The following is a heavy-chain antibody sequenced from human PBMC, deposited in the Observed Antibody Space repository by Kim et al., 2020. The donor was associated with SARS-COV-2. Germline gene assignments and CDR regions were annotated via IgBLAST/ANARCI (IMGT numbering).Heavy chain of an antibody. CDR2: ISYDGSNK. J-gene: IGHJ5*02. V-gene: IGHV3-30-3*01. CDR3: ARDHNLWFGELLSGWFDP. CDR1: GFTFSSYA. Sequence: GGSLRLSCAASGFTFSSYAMHWVRQAPGKGLEWVAVISYDGSNKYYADSVKGRFTISRDNSKNTLYLQMNSLRAEDTAVYYCARDHNLWFGELLSGWFDPWGQGTLVTVSS. D-gene: IGHD3-10*01.